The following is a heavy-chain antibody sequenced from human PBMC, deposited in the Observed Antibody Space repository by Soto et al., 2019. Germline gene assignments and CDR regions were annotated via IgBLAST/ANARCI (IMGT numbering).Heavy chain of an antibody. CDR1: GGSITGYY. V-gene: IGHV4-59*01. D-gene: IGHD5-18*01. CDR3: ARTLYSYGPRFDY. J-gene: IGHJ4*02. CDR2: IYNIGST. Sequence: SETLSLTCTVSGGSITGYYWSWIRQPPGKGLEWIGYIYNIGSTNYNPSLRSRVTMSIDTSQEQFSLKLSSVTAADTAVYYCARTLYSYGPRFDYWGQGTLVTVS.